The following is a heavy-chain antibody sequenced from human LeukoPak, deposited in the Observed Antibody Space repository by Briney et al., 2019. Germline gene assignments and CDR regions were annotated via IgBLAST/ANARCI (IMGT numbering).Heavy chain of an antibody. CDR2: IFYSGST. V-gene: IGHV4-59*01. CDR1: GGSMSNYY. D-gene: IGHD2/OR15-2a*01. J-gene: IGHJ4*02. CDR3: ARLRGNYFPDF. Sequence: SETLSFTCTVSGGSMSNYYWTWIRQPPGKGLEWIAYIFYSGSTNYNPSLKSRVTISVDTSKNQFSLKLNSVTAADTAVYYCARLRGNYFPDFWGQGTLVTVSS.